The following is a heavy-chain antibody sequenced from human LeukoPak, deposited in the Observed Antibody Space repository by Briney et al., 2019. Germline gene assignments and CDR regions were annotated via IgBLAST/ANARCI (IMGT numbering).Heavy chain of an antibody. J-gene: IGHJ5*02. CDR1: GGSISGYY. V-gene: IGHV4-4*08. Sequence: SETLSLTCTVSGGSISGYYWSWIRQPPGQGLEWIAYIHSSGYTNYNPFLKSRVTISVDTSKNQFSLKLSSVTAADTAVYYCARPHIAVAGHNWFDPWGQGTLVTVSS. D-gene: IGHD6-19*01. CDR2: IHSSGYT. CDR3: ARPHIAVAGHNWFDP.